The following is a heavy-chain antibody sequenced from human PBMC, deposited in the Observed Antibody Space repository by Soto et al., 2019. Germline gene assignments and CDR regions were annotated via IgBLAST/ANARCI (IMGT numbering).Heavy chain of an antibody. D-gene: IGHD6-13*01. Sequence: PGESLKISCKGSGYSLTSYWIGWVRQMPGKGLEWMGIIYPGDSDTRYSPSFQGQVTISADKSISTAYLQWSSLKASDTAMYYCARPISSSWYDTDAFDIWGQGTMVTVSS. CDR2: IYPGDSDT. J-gene: IGHJ3*02. CDR3: ARPISSSWYDTDAFDI. V-gene: IGHV5-51*01. CDR1: GYSLTSYW.